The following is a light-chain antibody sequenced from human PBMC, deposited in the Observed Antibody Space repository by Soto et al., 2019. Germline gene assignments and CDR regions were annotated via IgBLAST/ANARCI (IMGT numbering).Light chain of an antibody. Sequence: EIVLTQSPGTLSLSPGERATLSCRASQSVSSSYLAWYQQKPGQAPRLLIYGASSRATGIPDRFSGSGSGRDFTLTISRLEPEDFAVYYCQQYGSSPGYTFGQGTKLEI. J-gene: IGKJ2*01. CDR3: QQYGSSPGYT. CDR1: QSVSSSY. V-gene: IGKV3-20*01. CDR2: GAS.